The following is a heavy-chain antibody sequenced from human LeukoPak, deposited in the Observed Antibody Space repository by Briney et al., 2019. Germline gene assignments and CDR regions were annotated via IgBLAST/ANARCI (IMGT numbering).Heavy chain of an antibody. CDR3: ARAVAGTSYFDY. CDR2: IYYSGST. V-gene: IGHV4-59*08. D-gene: IGHD6-19*01. CDR1: GGSISSYY. Sequence: SETLSLTCTVSGGSISSYYWSWIRQPPGKGLEWIGYIYYSGSTNYNPSLKSRVTISVDTSKNLFSLKLSSVTAADTAVYYCARAVAGTSYFDYWGQGTLVTVSS. J-gene: IGHJ4*02.